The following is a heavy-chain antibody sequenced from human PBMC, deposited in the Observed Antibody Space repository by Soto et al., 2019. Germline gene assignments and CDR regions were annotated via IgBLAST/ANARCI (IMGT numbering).Heavy chain of an antibody. J-gene: IGHJ5*02. CDR1: GFTFSSYA. Sequence: EVKLLESGGGLVPPGGSLRLSCAASGFTFSSYAMSWVRQAPGKGLAWISRISSSGGSTHSADSVKGRFTISRDNSTNTLYLQMNSLRAEDTAIYYCAKDAYCTGDSCSPAWGQGTLVTVSS. D-gene: IGHD2-15*01. CDR2: ISSSGGST. V-gene: IGHV3-23*01. CDR3: AKDAYCTGDSCSPA.